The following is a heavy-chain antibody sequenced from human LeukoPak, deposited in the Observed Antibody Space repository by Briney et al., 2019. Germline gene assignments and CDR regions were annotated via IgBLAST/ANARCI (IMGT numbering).Heavy chain of an antibody. V-gene: IGHV3-53*01. D-gene: IGHD3-22*01. Sequence: GGSLRLSCAASGFTVSNVYMSWVRQAPGKGLEWVSLIYSNGNTYYTDSVKGRFTISRDNSKNTLYLQMNSLRADDTALYYCAGAFYRGYDSSTYYFEFWGQGTLVTVSS. CDR2: IYSNGNT. CDR1: GFTVSNVY. J-gene: IGHJ4*02. CDR3: AGAFYRGYDSSTYYFEF.